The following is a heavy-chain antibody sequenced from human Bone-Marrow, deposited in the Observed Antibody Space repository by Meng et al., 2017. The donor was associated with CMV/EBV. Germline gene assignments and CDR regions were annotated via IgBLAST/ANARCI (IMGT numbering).Heavy chain of an antibody. CDR2: INHSGST. D-gene: IGHD1-26*01. CDR3: ASESATYLGGRIYYHGMDV. V-gene: IGHV4-34*01. Sequence: SETLSLTCDVNVGSFSGYHWTWIRQSPGKGLEWIGEINHSGSTNYNPSLRSRVIISVDTSKNQFSLRLTSVTAADTAVFYCASESATYLGGRIYYHGMDVWGQGTTVTVSS. J-gene: IGHJ6*02. CDR1: VGSFSGYH.